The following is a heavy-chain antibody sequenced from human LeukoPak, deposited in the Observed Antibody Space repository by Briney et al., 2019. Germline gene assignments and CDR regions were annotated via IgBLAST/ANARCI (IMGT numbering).Heavy chain of an antibody. D-gene: IGHD1-26*01. CDR3: ATYSRDRRVGN. Sequence: GASVKVSCKGFGGTLSSYAISWVRKAPGQGLEWMGGIIPIFGTANYAQKFQGRVTITADESTSTAYMELSSLRSEDTAVYYCATYSRDRRVGNWGQGTLVTVSS. J-gene: IGHJ4*02. V-gene: IGHV1-69*13. CDR2: IIPIFGTA. CDR1: GGTLSSYA.